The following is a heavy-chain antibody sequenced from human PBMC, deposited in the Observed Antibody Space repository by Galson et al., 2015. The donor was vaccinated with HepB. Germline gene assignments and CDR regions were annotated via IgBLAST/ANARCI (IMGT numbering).Heavy chain of an antibody. CDR2: IIPILGIA. J-gene: IGHJ4*02. CDR3: ARVSGGAAASFDY. Sequence: SVKVSCKASGGTFSSYTISWVRQAPGQGLEWMGRIIPILGIANYAQKFQGRVTITADKSTSTAYMELRSLRSDDTAVYYCARVSGGAAASFDYWGQGTLVTVS. V-gene: IGHV1-69*02. CDR1: GGTFSSYT. D-gene: IGHD6-13*01.